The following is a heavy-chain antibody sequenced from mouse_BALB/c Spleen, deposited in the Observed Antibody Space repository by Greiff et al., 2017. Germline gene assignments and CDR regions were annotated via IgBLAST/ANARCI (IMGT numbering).Heavy chain of an antibody. V-gene: IGHV1S22*01. J-gene: IGHJ1*01. CDR2: IYPGSGST. Sequence: LKQPGSELVRPGASVKLSCKASGYTFTSYWMHWVKQRPGQGLEWIGNIYPGSGSTNYDEKFKSKATLTVDTSSSTAYMQLSSLTSEDSAVYYCTREAVLYFDVWGAGTTVTVSS. CDR3: TREAVLYFDV. CDR1: GYTFTSYW.